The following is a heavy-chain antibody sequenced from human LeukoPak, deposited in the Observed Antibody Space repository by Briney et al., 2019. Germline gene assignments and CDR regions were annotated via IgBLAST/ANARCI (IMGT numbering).Heavy chain of an antibody. CDR1: GFTFSSYA. CDR3: ARVGRGYGALTN. J-gene: IGHJ4*02. V-gene: IGHV3-21*01. D-gene: IGHD2-15*01. CDR2: ISSSSSYI. Sequence: GGSLRLSCAASGFTFSSYAMSWVRQAPGKGLEWVSSISSSSSYIYYADSVKGRFTISRDNAKNSLYLQMNSLRAEDTAVYYCARVGRGYGALTNWGQGTLVTVSS.